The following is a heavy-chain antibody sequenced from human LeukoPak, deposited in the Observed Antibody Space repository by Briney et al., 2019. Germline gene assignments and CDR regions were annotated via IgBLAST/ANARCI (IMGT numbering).Heavy chain of an antibody. V-gene: IGHV3-21*01. CDR2: ISSSSSYI. CDR1: GFTFSSYS. Sequence: SGGSLRLSCAASGFTFSSYSMNWVRQAPGKGLEWVSSISSSSSYIYYADSVKGRFTISRDNAKNSLYLQMNSLRAEDTAVYYCVRDLAGPPQEAFDIWGQGTVVTVSS. CDR3: VRDLAGPPQEAFDI. J-gene: IGHJ3*02.